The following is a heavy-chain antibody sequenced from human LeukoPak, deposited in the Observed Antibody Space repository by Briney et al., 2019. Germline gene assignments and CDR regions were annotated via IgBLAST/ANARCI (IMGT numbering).Heavy chain of an antibody. Sequence: SGGSLRLSCAASGFTFSTYSLNWVRQAPGKGLEWVSYISSSGSTTVYADSVKGRFTISRDNAKNSLSLQMNSLRDEDTAVYYCARDYGWSFDYWGQGTLVTVSS. D-gene: IGHD6-19*01. CDR1: GFTFSTYS. V-gene: IGHV3-48*02. CDR3: ARDYGWSFDY. CDR2: ISSSGSTT. J-gene: IGHJ4*02.